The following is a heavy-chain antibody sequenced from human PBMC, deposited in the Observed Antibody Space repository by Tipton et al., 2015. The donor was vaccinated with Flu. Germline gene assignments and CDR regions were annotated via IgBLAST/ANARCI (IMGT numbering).Heavy chain of an antibody. Sequence: TLSLTCTVTGGSISTSYWSWIRQPAGKGLEWIGRISTRGSTNYNASLESRVTLSRDTSKNHIYLRLTSATAADTALYYCARYLRGYSGYTGGDAFDMWGRGIMVFVSS. V-gene: IGHV4-4*07. CDR2: ISTRGST. CDR1: GGSISTSY. CDR3: ARYLRGYSGYTGGDAFDM. D-gene: IGHD5-12*01. J-gene: IGHJ3*02.